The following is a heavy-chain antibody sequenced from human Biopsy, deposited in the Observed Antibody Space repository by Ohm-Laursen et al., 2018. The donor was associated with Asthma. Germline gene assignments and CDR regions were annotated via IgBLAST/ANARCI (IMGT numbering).Heavy chain of an antibody. CDR1: GFTFGDYG. D-gene: IGHD3-3*02. V-gene: IGHV3-7*01. J-gene: IGHJ1*01. CDR3: ARTFHFWSPYHAEHYQL. Sequence: SLRLSCAASGFTFGDYGMSWVRQVPGKGLEWVANIKHDGNEKFHVDSLKGRFTISRDNSKNSLYLQMNSLRAEDTAVYYCARTFHFWSPYHAEHYQLWGQGTLVTVSS. CDR2: IKHDGNEK.